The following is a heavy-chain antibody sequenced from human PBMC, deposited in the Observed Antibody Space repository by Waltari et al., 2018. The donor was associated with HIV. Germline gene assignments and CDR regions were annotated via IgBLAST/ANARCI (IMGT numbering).Heavy chain of an antibody. CDR2: ISSTSNTI. Sequence: EVQLVESGGGLVQPGGSLRLSCAASGFTFSSYSMNWVRQAPGKGVEWVSYISSTSNTIYYADSVKGRFTVSRDNAKNSLSLQMNSLRAEDTAVYFCAKEVVALPHYYYYGLDVWGQGTTVTVSS. J-gene: IGHJ6*02. D-gene: IGHD2-15*01. CDR1: GFTFSSYS. CDR3: AKEVVALPHYYYYGLDV. V-gene: IGHV3-48*04.